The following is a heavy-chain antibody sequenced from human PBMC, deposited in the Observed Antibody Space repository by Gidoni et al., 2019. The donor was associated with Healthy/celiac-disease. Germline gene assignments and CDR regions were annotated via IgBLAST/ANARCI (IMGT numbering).Heavy chain of an antibody. V-gene: IGHV3-23*01. J-gene: IGHJ3*02. CDR3: AKVRSSGDWLAFDI. D-gene: IGHD6-6*01. Sequence: VKGRFTISRDNSKNTLYLQMNSLRAEDTAVYYCAKVRSSGDWLAFDIWGQGTMVTVSS.